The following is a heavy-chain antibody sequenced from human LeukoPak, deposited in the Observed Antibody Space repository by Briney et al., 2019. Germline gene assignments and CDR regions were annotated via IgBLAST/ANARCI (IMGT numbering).Heavy chain of an antibody. J-gene: IGHJ4*02. D-gene: IGHD5-18*01. CDR2: INPSGGST. Sequence: GASVKVSCKASGYTFTSYYMHWVRQAPGQGLEWMGIINPSGGSTSYAQKFQGRVTMTRDTSTSTVYMELSSLRSEDTAVYYCARGGYSYGRDKNKRHYFDYWGQGTLVTVSS. V-gene: IGHV1-46*01. CDR1: GYTFTSYY. CDR3: ARGGYSYGRDKNKRHYFDY.